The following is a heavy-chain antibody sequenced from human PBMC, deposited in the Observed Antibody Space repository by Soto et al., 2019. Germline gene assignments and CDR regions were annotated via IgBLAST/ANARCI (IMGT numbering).Heavy chain of an antibody. CDR2: LSSSSSYI. D-gene: IGHD4-17*01. Sequence: GGSLRLSCAASGFTFSSYSMMWVRQAPGKGLEWVSLLSSSSSYIYFADSLKGRFTISRDNAKNSLYLQMNSLRAEDTAVYYCAREADYVNWFDPWGQGTLVTVSS. J-gene: IGHJ5*02. CDR3: AREADYVNWFDP. V-gene: IGHV3-21*01. CDR1: GFTFSSYS.